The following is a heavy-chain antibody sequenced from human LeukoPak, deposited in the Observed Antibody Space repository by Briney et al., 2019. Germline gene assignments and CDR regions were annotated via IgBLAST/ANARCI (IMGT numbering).Heavy chain of an antibody. CDR2: IYYSGST. CDR1: GGSISSYY. CDR3: AGTGTTDYDAFDI. Sequence: SETLSLTCTVSGGSISSYYWSWIRQPPGKGLEWIGYIYYSGSTNYNPSLESRVTISVDTSKNQFSLKLSSVTAADTAVYYCAGTGTTDYDAFDIWGQGTMVTVSS. D-gene: IGHD1-1*01. J-gene: IGHJ3*02. V-gene: IGHV4-59*12.